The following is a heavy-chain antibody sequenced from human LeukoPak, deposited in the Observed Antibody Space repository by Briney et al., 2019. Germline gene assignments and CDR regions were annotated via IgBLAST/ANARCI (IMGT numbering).Heavy chain of an antibody. D-gene: IGHD3-22*01. J-gene: IGHJ4*02. CDR3: ARRSYYDSSGYDY. CDR1: GFTFSSYE. CDR2: ISGSSTDI. V-gene: IGHV3-48*03. Sequence: GGSLRLSCAASGFTFSSYEMNWVRQAPGEGLAWVSSISGSSTDIYYADSVKGRFTISRDNAKNSLYLQINSLRAEDTAIYYCARRSYYDSSGYDYWGQGTLVTVSS.